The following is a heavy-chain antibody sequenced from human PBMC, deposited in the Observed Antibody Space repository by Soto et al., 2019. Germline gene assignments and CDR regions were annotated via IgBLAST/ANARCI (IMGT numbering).Heavy chain of an antibody. Sequence: ASVKVSCKASGYTFTSYYMHWVRQAPGQGLEWMGIINPSGGSTSYAQKFQGRVTMTRDTSTSTVYMELSSLRSEDTAVYYSASHGKKRNQDSGYYYMDVWGKGTTVTVSS. CDR2: INPSGGST. CDR1: GYTFTSYY. CDR3: ASHGKKRNQDSGYYYMDV. V-gene: IGHV1-46*03. J-gene: IGHJ6*03. D-gene: IGHD2-21*01.